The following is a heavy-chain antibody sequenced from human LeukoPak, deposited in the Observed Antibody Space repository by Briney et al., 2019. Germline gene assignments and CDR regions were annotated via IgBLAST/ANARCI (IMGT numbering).Heavy chain of an antibody. CDR1: GFTISGYA. J-gene: IGHJ5*02. D-gene: IGHD4-17*01. CDR2: ISYDGSNK. Sequence: GGSLRLSCAASGFTISGYAMHWVRQAPGKGLEWVAVISYDGSNKYYADSVKGRFTISRDNSKNTLSLQMNSLRAEDTAVYYCAKDYYADYLNWFDPWGQGTLVTVSS. CDR3: AKDYYADYLNWFDP. V-gene: IGHV3-30*04.